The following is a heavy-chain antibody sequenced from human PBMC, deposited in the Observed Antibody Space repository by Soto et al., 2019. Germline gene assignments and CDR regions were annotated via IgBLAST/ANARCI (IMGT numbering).Heavy chain of an antibody. Sequence: GGSLRLSCAASGFTFSSYGMHWVRQAPGKGLEWVAGTWYDGSNKYYTDSVKGRFTISRDNSKNTLYLQMNSLRVEDTAVYYCARVVRDSSGYYYAVGYGMDVWGQGTTVTVSS. CDR3: ARVVRDSSGYYYAVGYGMDV. CDR2: TWYDGSNK. V-gene: IGHV3-33*01. D-gene: IGHD3-22*01. CDR1: GFTFSSYG. J-gene: IGHJ6*02.